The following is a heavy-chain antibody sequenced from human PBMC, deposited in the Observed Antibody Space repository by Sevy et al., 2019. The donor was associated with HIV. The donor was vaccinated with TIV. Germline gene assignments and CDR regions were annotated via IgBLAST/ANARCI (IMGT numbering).Heavy chain of an antibody. CDR3: AKDDLGSIDY. D-gene: IGHD3-10*01. Sequence: GGSLRLSCAASGFIFSTSPMHWVRQAPGKGLEWVAILSYDDSHENYADSVKGRFTISRHNSKNTLYLQMNSLRTEDTAVYYCAKDDLGSIDYWGQGTLVTVSS. V-gene: IGHV3-30-3*02. CDR1: GFIFSTSP. J-gene: IGHJ4*02. CDR2: LSYDDSHE.